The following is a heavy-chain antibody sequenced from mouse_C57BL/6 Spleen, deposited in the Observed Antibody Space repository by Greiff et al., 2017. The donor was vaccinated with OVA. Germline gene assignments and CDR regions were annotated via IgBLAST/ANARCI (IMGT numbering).Heavy chain of an antibody. Sequence: LQESGPGLVKPSQSLSLTCSVTGYSITSGYYWNWIRQFPGNKLEWMGYISYDGSNNYNPSLKNRISITRDTSKNQFFLKLNSVTTEDTATYYCARGGYGSSYKGAFDYWGQGTTLTVSS. CDR1: GYSITSGYY. V-gene: IGHV3-6*01. CDR3: ARGGYGSSYKGAFDY. CDR2: ISYDGSN. J-gene: IGHJ2*01. D-gene: IGHD1-1*01.